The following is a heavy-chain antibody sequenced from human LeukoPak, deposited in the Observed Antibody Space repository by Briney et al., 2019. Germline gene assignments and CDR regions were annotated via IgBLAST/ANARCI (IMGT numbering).Heavy chain of an antibody. Sequence: GGSLRLSCVVSGFTFDDYAMHWVRQAPGKGLVWVSRINRDGSTTKYADSVKGRFTVSRDNAKNTLNLQMNSLRAEDTAVYYCARDKKSGESSEIDYWGQGTLVTVSS. CDR2: INRDGSTT. V-gene: IGHV3-74*03. J-gene: IGHJ4*02. CDR3: ARDKKSGESSEIDY. D-gene: IGHD3-10*01. CDR1: GFTFDDYA.